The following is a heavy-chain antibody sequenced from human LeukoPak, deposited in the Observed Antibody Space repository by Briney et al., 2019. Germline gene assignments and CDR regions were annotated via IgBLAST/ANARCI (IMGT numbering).Heavy chain of an antibody. CDR2: IIPIFGTA. CDR1: GGTFSSYA. J-gene: IGHJ4*02. CDR3: ARDYYDILTGYYNFDY. V-gene: IGHV1-69*05. D-gene: IGHD3-9*01. Sequence: SVKVSCKASGGTFSSYAISWVRQAPEQGLEWMGGIIPIFGTANYAQKFQGRVTITTDESTSTAYMELSSLRSDDTAVYYCARDYYDILTGYYNFDYWGQGTLVTVSS.